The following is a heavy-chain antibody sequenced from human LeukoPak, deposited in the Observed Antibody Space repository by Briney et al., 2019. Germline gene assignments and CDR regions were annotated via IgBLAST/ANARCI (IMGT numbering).Heavy chain of an antibody. J-gene: IGHJ5*02. CDR3: AKGIGAAGPTWFDP. Sequence: GGSLRLSCAASGFTFDDYAMHWVRQAPGKGLEWVSLISWDGGSTYYADSVKGRFTISRDNSKNSLYLQMNSLGAEDTALYYCAKGIGAAGPTWFDPWGQGTLVTVSS. CDR1: GFTFDDYA. CDR2: ISWDGGST. D-gene: IGHD6-13*01. V-gene: IGHV3-43D*03.